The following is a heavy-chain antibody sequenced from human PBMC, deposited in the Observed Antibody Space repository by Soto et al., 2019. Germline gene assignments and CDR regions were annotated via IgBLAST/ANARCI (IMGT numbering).Heavy chain of an antibody. CDR2: IYYSGST. J-gene: IGHJ4*02. CDR1: GGSISSYY. V-gene: IGHV4-59*08. CDR3: ARHFSGSYRSHTHFDY. D-gene: IGHD1-26*01. Sequence: SETLSLTCTVSGGSISSYYWSWIRQPPGKGLEWIGYIYYSGSTNYNPSLKSRVTISVDTSKNQFSLKLSSVTAADTAVYYCARHFSGSYRSHTHFDYWGQGTLVTVSS.